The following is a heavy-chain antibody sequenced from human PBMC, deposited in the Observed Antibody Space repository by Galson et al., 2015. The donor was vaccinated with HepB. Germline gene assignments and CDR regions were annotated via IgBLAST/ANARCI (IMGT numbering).Heavy chain of an antibody. CDR1: GGSISTYY. V-gene: IGHV4-59*01. CDR2: IYYSGST. D-gene: IGHD3-16*02. J-gene: IGHJ6*03. CDR3: ARGPSLYSYYYMDV. Sequence: ETLSLTCTVSGGSISTYYWSWIRQPPGKSLEWIGYIYYSGSTNYNPSLKSRVTISVDTSKNQFSLNLSSVTAADTAVYYCARGPSLYSYYYMDVWGEGTSVTVSS.